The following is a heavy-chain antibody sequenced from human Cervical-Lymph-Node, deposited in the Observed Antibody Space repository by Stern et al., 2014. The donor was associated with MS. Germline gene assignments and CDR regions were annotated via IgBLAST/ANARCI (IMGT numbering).Heavy chain of an antibody. CDR3: VTDHDAFDI. V-gene: IGHV3-11*01. Sequence: VQLVESGGGLVKPGGSLKLSCAASGFTFSNYYMNWLRQAPGKGLEWVSSISTTSSNIYYSDSVKGRFTISRDNAKNSLFLEMNSLRAEDTAVYYCVTDHDAFDIWGQGTMVTVSS. CDR2: ISTTSSNI. J-gene: IGHJ3*02. CDR1: GFTFSNYY.